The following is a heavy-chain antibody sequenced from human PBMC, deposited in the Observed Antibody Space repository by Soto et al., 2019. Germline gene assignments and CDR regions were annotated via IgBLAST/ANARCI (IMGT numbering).Heavy chain of an antibody. J-gene: IGHJ6*02. CDR2: IYYSGST. Sequence: SETLSLTCTVSGGSVSSGGYYWSWIRQPAGKGLEWIGYIYYSGSTNYNPSLKSRVNISVDTSKNQFSLKLSSVTAADTAVYYCARVATTLPYYYYGMDVWGQGTTVT. CDR3: ARVATTLPYYYYGMDV. V-gene: IGHV4-61*08. D-gene: IGHD1-7*01. CDR1: GGSVSSGGYY.